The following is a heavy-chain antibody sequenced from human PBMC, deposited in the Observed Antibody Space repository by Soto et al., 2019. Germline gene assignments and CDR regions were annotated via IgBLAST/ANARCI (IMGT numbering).Heavy chain of an antibody. V-gene: IGHV1-69*02. J-gene: IGHJ4*02. D-gene: IGHD6-13*01. Sequence: QVQLVQSGAEVKKPGSSVKVSCKASGGTFSSYTISWVRQAPGQGLEWMGRIIPILGIANYAQKFQGRVTITADKSTCTAYMELRSLRSEDTAVYYCARGEDTAGAADNYWGQGTLVTVSS. CDR3: ARGEDTAGAADNY. CDR2: IIPILGIA. CDR1: GGTFSSYT.